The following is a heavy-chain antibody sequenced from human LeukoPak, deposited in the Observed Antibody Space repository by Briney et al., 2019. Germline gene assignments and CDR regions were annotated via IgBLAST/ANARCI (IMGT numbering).Heavy chain of an antibody. CDR3: ARRAGAYSHPYDY. V-gene: IGHV3-21*04. Sequence: PGGSLRLSCAASGFTFSSYSMNWVRQAPGKGLEWVSSISSSSSYIYYADSVKGRFTTSRDNSKNTLYLQMNSLRAEDTAVYYCARRAGAYSHPYDYWGQGTLATVSS. CDR1: GFTFSSYS. CDR2: ISSSSSYI. J-gene: IGHJ4*02. D-gene: IGHD4/OR15-4a*01.